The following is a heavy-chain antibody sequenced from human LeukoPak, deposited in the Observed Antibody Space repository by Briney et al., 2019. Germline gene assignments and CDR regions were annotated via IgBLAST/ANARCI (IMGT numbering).Heavy chain of an antibody. D-gene: IGHD3-3*01. CDR2: MNPNSGNT. CDR1: GYTFTSHD. V-gene: IGHV1-8*01. Sequence: ASVKVSCKASGYTFTSHDINWVRQATGQGLEWMGWMNPNSGNTGYAQKFQDRVTMTRNTSISTAYMELSSLESEDTAVYYCARGYDFWSGYLFDYWGQGTLVTVSS. CDR3: ARGYDFWSGYLFDY. J-gene: IGHJ4*02.